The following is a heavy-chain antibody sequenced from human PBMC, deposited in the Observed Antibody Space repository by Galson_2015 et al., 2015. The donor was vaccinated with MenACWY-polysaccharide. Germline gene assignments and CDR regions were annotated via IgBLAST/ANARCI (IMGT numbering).Heavy chain of an antibody. V-gene: IGHV3-73*01. CDR2: IRSKANNYAT. Sequence: SLRLSCAASGFTFSDPAIHWVRQASGKGLEWVGRIRSKANNYATGYAASVKGRFTISRDDSKNTAYLQMNSLKTEDTAVYFCTRDMRTLDYWSQGTLVIVSA. CDR3: TRDMRTLDY. CDR1: GFTFSDPA. D-gene: IGHD2-15*01. J-gene: IGHJ4*02.